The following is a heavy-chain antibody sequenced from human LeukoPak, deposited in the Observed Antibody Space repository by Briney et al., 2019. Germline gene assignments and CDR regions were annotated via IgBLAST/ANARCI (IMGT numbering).Heavy chain of an antibody. CDR2: IYYSGST. Sequence: PSETLSLTCTVSGGSISSYYWSWIRQPAGKGLEWIGYIYYSGSTNYNPSLKSRVTISVDTSKNQFSLKLSSVTAADTAVYYCASETGGYYYYYMDVWGKGTTVTVSS. V-gene: IGHV4-59*01. CDR3: ASETGGYYYYYMDV. J-gene: IGHJ6*03. CDR1: GGSISSYY.